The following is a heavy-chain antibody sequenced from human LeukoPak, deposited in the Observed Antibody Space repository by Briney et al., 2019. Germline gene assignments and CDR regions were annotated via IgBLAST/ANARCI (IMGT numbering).Heavy chain of an antibody. CDR1: GGSISSYY. D-gene: IGHD3-16*01. Sequence: SETLSLTCTVSGGSISSYYWSWIRQPPGKGLEWIGYSYYSGSTNYNPSLKSRVTISVDTSKNQFSLKLSSVTAADTAVYYCARGQSGGVYFLGAFDIWGQGTMVTVSS. CDR3: ARGQSGGVYFLGAFDI. V-gene: IGHV4-59*01. J-gene: IGHJ3*02. CDR2: SYYSGST.